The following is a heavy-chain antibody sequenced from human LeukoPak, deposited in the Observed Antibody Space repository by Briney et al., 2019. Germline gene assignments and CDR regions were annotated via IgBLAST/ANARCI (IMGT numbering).Heavy chain of an antibody. D-gene: IGHD3-16*01. Sequence: PGGSLRLSCSASGFTFSSYWMHWVRQAPGKGLVWVSRINSDGSSTYYADSVKGRFTISRDNAKNTLYLQMNSLRAEDTAMYYCARDWGSYESGHTDDYWGQGTLVTVSS. CDR1: GFTFSSYW. CDR2: INSDGSST. CDR3: ARDWGSYESGHTDDY. J-gene: IGHJ4*02. V-gene: IGHV3-74*01.